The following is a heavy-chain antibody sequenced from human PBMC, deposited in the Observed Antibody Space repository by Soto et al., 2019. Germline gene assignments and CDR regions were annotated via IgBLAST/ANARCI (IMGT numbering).Heavy chain of an antibody. V-gene: IGHV3-30*18. Sequence: QDHLVESGGGVVQPGTSLRLSCAASGFTINTYGMHWVRQAPGKGLEWVAVISYDGSDKFYADSVKGRFTISRDNSKNTLYLQMSSLRPEDTAIYYCAKSPNFYCSSPNCYKYYFDYWGQGTLVTVSS. CDR3: AKSPNFYCSSPNCYKYYFDY. D-gene: IGHD2-2*02. CDR2: ISYDGSDK. CDR1: GFTINTYG. J-gene: IGHJ4*02.